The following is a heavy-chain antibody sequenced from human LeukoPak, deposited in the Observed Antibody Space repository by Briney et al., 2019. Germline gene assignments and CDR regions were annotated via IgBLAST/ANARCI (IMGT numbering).Heavy chain of an antibody. CDR3: ARKRTGDQGYYFDY. CDR2: FYYSGST. J-gene: IGHJ4*02. Sequence: SETLSLTCTVSGGSVSSGRYYWSWIRQPPGKGLEWIGYFYYSGSTNYNPSLKTRVTISVDTSKNQFSLKVSSVAAADTAVYYCARKRTGDQGYYFDYWGQGTLVTVSS. D-gene: IGHD1-1*01. V-gene: IGHV4-61*01. CDR1: GGSVSSGRYY.